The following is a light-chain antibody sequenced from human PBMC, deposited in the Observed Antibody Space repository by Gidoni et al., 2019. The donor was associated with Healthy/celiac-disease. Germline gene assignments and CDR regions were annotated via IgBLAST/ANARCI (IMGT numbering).Light chain of an antibody. CDR1: QSISSY. CDR3: QQSYSTLLT. V-gene: IGKV1-39*01. Sequence: DIQLTQSPSSLSASVGDRVTITCRASQSISSYLNWYQQKPGTAPKLLIYAASSLQSGVPSRFSGSGSGTDFTLTISSLQPEDVATYYCQQSYSTLLTFGGGTKVEIK. CDR2: AAS. J-gene: IGKJ4*02.